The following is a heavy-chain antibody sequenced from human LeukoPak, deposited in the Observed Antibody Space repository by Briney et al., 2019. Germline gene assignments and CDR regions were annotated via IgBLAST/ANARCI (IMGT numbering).Heavy chain of an antibody. J-gene: IGHJ4*02. CDR1: GGSISNYY. CDR2: IYYSGST. V-gene: IGHV4-59*01. Sequence: PSETLSLTCTVSGGSISNYYWNWIRQPPGKGLEWIGYIYYSGSTNYNPSLKSRVTISVDTSKNQFSLKLSSVTAADTAVYFCARVGGWEPKLHGVTFDYLGQGTLVTVPS. CDR3: ARVGGWEPKLHGVTFDY. D-gene: IGHD1-26*01.